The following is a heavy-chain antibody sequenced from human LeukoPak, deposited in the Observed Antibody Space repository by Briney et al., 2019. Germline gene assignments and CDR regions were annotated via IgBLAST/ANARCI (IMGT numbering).Heavy chain of an antibody. V-gene: IGHV3-7*01. CDR2: IKQDGSEK. Sequence: GGSLRLSCAASGFTFSSYWMSWVRQAPGKGLEWVANIKQDGSEKYYVDSVKGRFTISRDNAKNSLYLQMNSLRAEDTAVYYCARVPTQEYYDSSGYSDYWGQGTLVTVSS. CDR1: GFTFSSYW. CDR3: ARVPTQEYYDSSGYSDY. J-gene: IGHJ4*02. D-gene: IGHD3-22*01.